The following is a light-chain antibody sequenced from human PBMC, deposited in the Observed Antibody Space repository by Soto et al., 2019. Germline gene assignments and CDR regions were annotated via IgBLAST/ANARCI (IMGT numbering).Light chain of an antibody. V-gene: IGKV3-15*01. CDR1: QSVSSN. CDR2: GAS. Sequence: EIVMTQSPATLSVSPGERATLSCRASQSVSSNLAWYQHKPGQAPRLLIYGASTRATGIPGRFIGSGSGTEFTLTINSLECEDFAGYYCQEYDNGPRTFGQVTKVEIK. CDR3: QEYDNGPRT. J-gene: IGKJ1*01.